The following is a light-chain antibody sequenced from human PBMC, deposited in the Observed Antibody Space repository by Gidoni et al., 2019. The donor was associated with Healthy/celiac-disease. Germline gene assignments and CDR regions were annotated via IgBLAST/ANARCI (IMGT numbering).Light chain of an antibody. CDR1: QSVSSN. J-gene: IGKJ2*01. CDR3: QQYNNWPPYT. V-gene: IGKV3-15*01. Sequence: EIVMTQSPATLSVSPGERATLSCRARQSVSSNLALYQQKPGQAPRLLIYGASTRATGIPDRFSGSGSGTEFTLTISSLQSEDFAVYYCQQYNNWPPYTFGQGTKLEIK. CDR2: GAS.